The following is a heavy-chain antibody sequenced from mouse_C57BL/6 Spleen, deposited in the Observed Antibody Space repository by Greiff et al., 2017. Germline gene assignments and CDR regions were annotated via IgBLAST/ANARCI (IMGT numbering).Heavy chain of an antibody. Sequence: QVQLQQSGAELVKPGASVKLSCKASGYTFTSYWMHWVKQRPGRGLEWIGRIDPNSGGTKYNEKFKSKATLTVDKPSSTAYMQLGSLTSEASAVYYCARGHYYSNYVEAMDYWGQGTSVTVSS. D-gene: IGHD2-5*01. CDR1: GYTFTSYW. CDR3: ARGHYYSNYVEAMDY. J-gene: IGHJ4*01. CDR2: IDPNSGGT. V-gene: IGHV1-72*01.